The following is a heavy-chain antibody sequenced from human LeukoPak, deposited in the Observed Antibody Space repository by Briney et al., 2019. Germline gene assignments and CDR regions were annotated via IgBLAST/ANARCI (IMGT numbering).Heavy chain of an antibody. CDR3: ARGVNFDWLLAPYYYYYMDV. Sequence: PGGSLRLSCAASGFTFSSYWMSWVRQAPGKGLEWVANIKQDGSEKYYVDSVKGRFTISRDNAKNSLYLQMNSLRAEDTAVYYCARGVNFDWLLAPYYYYYMDVWAKGTTVTVSS. CDR1: GFTFSSYW. J-gene: IGHJ6*03. D-gene: IGHD3-9*01. CDR2: IKQDGSEK. V-gene: IGHV3-7*01.